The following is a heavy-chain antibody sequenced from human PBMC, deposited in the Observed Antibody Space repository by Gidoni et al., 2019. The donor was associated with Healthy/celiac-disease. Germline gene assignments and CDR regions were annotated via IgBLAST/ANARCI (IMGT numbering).Heavy chain of an antibody. V-gene: IGHV4-31*03. D-gene: IGHD2-2*02. Sequence: QVQLQESGPGLVKPSQTLSLTCTVSGGSISSGGYYWSWIRQHPGKGLEWIGYIYYSRSTYYNPSLKSRVTISVDTSKNQFSLKLSSVTAADTAVYYCARGDIVVVPAAIPEAYYGMDVWGQGTTVTVSS. CDR1: GGSISSGGYY. CDR3: ARGDIVVVPAAIPEAYYGMDV. J-gene: IGHJ6*02. CDR2: IYYSRST.